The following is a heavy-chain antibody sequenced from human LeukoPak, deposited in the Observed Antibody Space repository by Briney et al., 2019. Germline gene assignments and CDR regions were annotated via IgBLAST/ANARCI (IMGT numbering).Heavy chain of an antibody. V-gene: IGHV3-7*01. J-gene: IGHJ6*03. Sequence: GGSLRLSCVASAFSFSSYWMSWVRQAPGKGLEWVANIQQDGSEKYYVDSVKGRFTISRDNAKNSLYLQMKSLRAEDTGVYYCATWRFSSGFRPRYYYYYMDVWGQGTTVTVSS. D-gene: IGHD6-25*01. CDR2: IQQDGSEK. CDR1: AFSFSSYW. CDR3: ATWRFSSGFRPRYYYYYMDV.